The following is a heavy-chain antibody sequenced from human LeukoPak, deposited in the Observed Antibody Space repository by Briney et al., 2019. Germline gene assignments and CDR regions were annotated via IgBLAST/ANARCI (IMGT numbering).Heavy chain of an antibody. V-gene: IGHV1-46*01. D-gene: IGHD1-26*01. CDR3: ARDSTQWSYSTYYFDY. CDR2: INPSGGST. Sequence: ASVKVSCKASGYTFTSYYMHWVRQAPGQGLEWMGIINPSGGSTSYAQKFQGRVTMTRDTSTSTVYMELSSLRSEDTAVYYCARDSTQWSYSTYYFDYWGQGTLVTVSS. CDR1: GYTFTSYY. J-gene: IGHJ4*02.